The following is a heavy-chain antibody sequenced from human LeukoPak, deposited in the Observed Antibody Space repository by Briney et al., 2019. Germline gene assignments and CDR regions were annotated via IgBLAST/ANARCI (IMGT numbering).Heavy chain of an antibody. CDR1: GFTFSSYG. CDR3: AKSFPAAGSFGDY. Sequence: GGSLRLSCAASGFTFSSYGMHWVRQAPGKGLEWVAVISYDGSNKYYADSVKGRFTISRDNSKNTLYLQMNSLRAEDTAVYYCAKSFPAAGSFGDYWGQGTLVTVSS. CDR2: ISYDGSNK. D-gene: IGHD6-13*01. V-gene: IGHV3-30*18. J-gene: IGHJ4*02.